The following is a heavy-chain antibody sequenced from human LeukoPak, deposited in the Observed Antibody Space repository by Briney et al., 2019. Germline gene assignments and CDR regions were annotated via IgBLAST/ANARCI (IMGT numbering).Heavy chain of an antibody. CDR3: VRDTTRGGDLDH. CDR1: GFTFSDFW. Sequence: PGGSLRLSCAASGFTFSDFWVMWVRQAPGQGLQWVAQINKDGSEKYYVDSVRGRFTISRDNARNSLDLQMNTLRVEETAVYYCVRDTTRGGDLDHWGQGTLVTVSS. V-gene: IGHV3-7*01. CDR2: INKDGSEK. D-gene: IGHD2-21*01. J-gene: IGHJ5*02.